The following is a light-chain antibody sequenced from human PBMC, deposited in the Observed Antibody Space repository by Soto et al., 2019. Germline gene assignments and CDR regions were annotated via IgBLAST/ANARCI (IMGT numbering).Light chain of an antibody. J-gene: IGLJ1*01. Sequence: QSALTQPASVSGSPGQSITISCTGTSSDVGGYNYVSWYQQHPGKAPKLMISDVSNRPSGVSDRFSGSKSGNTASLTISGLQAEDEADYYCSSYTSSSTLYVFGNGTKVTVL. CDR2: DVS. CDR3: SSYTSSSTLYV. CDR1: SSDVGGYNY. V-gene: IGLV2-14*03.